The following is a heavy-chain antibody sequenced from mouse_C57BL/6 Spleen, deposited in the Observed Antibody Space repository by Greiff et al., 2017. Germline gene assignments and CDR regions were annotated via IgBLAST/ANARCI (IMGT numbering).Heavy chain of an antibody. Sequence: VKLQQSGPELVKPGASVKISCKASGYAFSSSWMNWVKQRPGKGLEWIGRIYPGDGDTNYNGKFKGKATLTADKSSSTAYMQFSSLTSEDSAVYFCARDDYYYAMDYWGQGTSVTVSS. CDR2: IYPGDGDT. CDR1: GYAFSSSW. J-gene: IGHJ4*01. V-gene: IGHV1-82*01. CDR3: ARDDYYYAMDY. D-gene: IGHD2-4*01.